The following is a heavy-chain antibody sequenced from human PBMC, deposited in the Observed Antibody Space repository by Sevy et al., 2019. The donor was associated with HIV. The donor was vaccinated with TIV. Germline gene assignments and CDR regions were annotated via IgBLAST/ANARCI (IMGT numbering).Heavy chain of an antibody. D-gene: IGHD2-8*01. CDR3: AREGCTKPHDY. Sequence: GGSLRLSCAASGFTFSNYSMSWVRQPPGKGLEWVSTLSFGGGEINYADSVKGRFTISRDNSKSPVYLQMDNLRPEDTAVYYCAREGCTKPHDYWGQGTLVTVSS. CDR1: GFTFSNYS. V-gene: IGHV3-23*01. J-gene: IGHJ4*02. CDR2: LSFGGGEI.